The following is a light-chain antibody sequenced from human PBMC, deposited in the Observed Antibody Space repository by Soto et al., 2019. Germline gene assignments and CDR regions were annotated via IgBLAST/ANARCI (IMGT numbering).Light chain of an antibody. CDR2: AAS. CDR1: QGIRDD. Sequence: AIQMTQSPSSLSASVGDRVTITCRASQGIRDDLGWYQQKPGKGPKLLIYAASSLQSGVPSRFSGSGFGADFTLTISSLQPEDSATYYCLQDYNYPRTFGQGTKVEIK. CDR3: LQDYNYPRT. V-gene: IGKV1-6*01. J-gene: IGKJ1*01.